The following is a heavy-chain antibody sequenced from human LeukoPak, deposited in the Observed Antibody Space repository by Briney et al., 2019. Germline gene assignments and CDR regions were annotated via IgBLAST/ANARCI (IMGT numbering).Heavy chain of an antibody. D-gene: IGHD3-16*01. CDR1: GFTFSSYA. Sequence: GGSLRLSCAASGFTFSSYAMSWVRQAPGKGLGWVSGISGSGGYTYYADSVKGRFTISRDNSKNTLYLQMNSLRVEDTAVYSCAKDIIRGNYYGMDVWGQGTTVTVSS. J-gene: IGHJ6*02. CDR2: ISGSGGYT. V-gene: IGHV3-23*01. CDR3: AKDIIRGNYYGMDV.